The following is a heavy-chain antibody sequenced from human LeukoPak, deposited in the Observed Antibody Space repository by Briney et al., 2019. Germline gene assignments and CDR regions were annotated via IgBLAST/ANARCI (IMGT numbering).Heavy chain of an antibody. J-gene: IGHJ6*02. D-gene: IGHD3-22*01. Sequence: ASVKVSCKASGYTFTSYDINWVRQAAGQGLEWRGWINPNSGGTNYAQKFQGRVTTTRDTSISTAYMELSRLRSDDTAVYYCASTSWQDSSGYYSTEDYYYGMDVWGQGTTVTVSS. CDR3: ASTSWQDSSGYYSTEDYYYGMDV. V-gene: IGHV1-2*02. CDR2: INPNSGGT. CDR1: GYTFTSYD.